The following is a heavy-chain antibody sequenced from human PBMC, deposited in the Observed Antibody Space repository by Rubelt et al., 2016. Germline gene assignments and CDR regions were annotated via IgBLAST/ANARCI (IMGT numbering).Heavy chain of an antibody. CDR1: GYTFNSFG. CDR2: ISTYNGNT. Sequence: QVQLVQSGSEVKKPGASVKVSCKASGYTFNSFGIGWVRQAPGQGLEWMGWISTYNGNTNYARGIHDRVTMTADTSTSTAYMELRGLRSDDTAVYYCAKYSYYNRLDVWGQGTTVTVSS. D-gene: IGHD3-10*01. J-gene: IGHJ6*02. V-gene: IGHV1-18*01. CDR3: AKYSYYNRLDV.